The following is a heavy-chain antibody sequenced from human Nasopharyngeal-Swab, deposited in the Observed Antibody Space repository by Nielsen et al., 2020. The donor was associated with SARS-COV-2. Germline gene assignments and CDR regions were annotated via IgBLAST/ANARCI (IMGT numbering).Heavy chain of an antibody. Sequence: GESLKISCAASRFTFSRYGMGWVRQAPGKGLEWVSTISGSGGYTYYADSVKGRFTISRDNSKNTLYLQMNSLRVEDTAIYYCARGAFEYSSSWYDPYYFDYWGQGTLVTVSS. J-gene: IGHJ4*02. D-gene: IGHD6-19*01. CDR3: ARGAFEYSSSWYDPYYFDY. V-gene: IGHV3-23*01. CDR2: ISGSGGYT. CDR1: RFTFSRYG.